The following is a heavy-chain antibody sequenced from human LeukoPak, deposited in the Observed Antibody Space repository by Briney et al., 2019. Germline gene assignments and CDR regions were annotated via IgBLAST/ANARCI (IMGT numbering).Heavy chain of an antibody. CDR2: IYPGDSDT. D-gene: IGHD3-22*01. CDR1: GYRFTSYL. J-gene: IGHJ4*02. Sequence: GESLKISCKGSGYRFTSYLIGWVRQMPGKGLEWMGIIYPGDSDTRYSPSFQGQVTISADKSISTAYLQWSSLKASDTAMYYCARLPDSSGYSFDYWGQGTLVTVSS. CDR3: ARLPDSSGYSFDY. V-gene: IGHV5-51*01.